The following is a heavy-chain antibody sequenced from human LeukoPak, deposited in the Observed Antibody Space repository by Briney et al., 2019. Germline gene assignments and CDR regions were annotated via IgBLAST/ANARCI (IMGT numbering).Heavy chain of an antibody. CDR3: AREGMEWLLYPGSAAWFDP. CDR2: IYTSGST. J-gene: IGHJ5*02. V-gene: IGHV4-4*07. Sequence: NPSETLSLTCAVYGGSFSGYYWSWIRQPAGKGLEWIGRIYTSGSTNYNPSLKSRVTMSVDTSKNQFSLKLSSVTAADTAVYYCAREGMEWLLYPGSAAWFDPWGQGTLVTVSS. CDR1: GGSFSGYY. D-gene: IGHD3-3*01.